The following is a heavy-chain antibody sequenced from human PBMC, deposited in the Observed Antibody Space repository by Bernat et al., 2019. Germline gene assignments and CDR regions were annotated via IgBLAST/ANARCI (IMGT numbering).Heavy chain of an antibody. CDR2: ISAYNGNT. D-gene: IGHD2-2*01. J-gene: IGHJ6*03. CDR1: GYTFTSYG. CDR3: ARDSYCSSTSCYASYYYYMDV. V-gene: IGHV1-18*01. Sequence: QVQLVQSGAEVKKPGASVKVSCKASGYTFTSYGISWVRQAPGQGLEWMGWISAYNGNTNYAQKLQGRVTMTTDTSTSTAYMELRSLRSDDTAVYYCARDSYCSSTSCYASYYYYMDVWGKGTTVTVSS.